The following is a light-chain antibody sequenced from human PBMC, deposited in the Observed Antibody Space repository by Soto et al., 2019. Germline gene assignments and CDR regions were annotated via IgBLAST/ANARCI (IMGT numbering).Light chain of an antibody. Sequence: QSVLTQPASVSGAPGQRVTISCTGSRSNIGAGYNVHWYQQVPGTAPKLLIYGDSNRPSGVPDRFSGSKSGTSASLAITGLQAEDEADYYCQSYDSSLSGWLFGGGTKLTVL. V-gene: IGLV1-40*01. J-gene: IGLJ3*02. CDR2: GDS. CDR3: QSYDSSLSGWL. CDR1: RSNIGAGYN.